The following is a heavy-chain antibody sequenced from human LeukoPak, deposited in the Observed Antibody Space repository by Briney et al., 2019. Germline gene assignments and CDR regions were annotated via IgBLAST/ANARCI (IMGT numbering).Heavy chain of an antibody. Sequence: GESLKISCKGSGYTFTNYWIGWVRQMPGKGLEWMGMVYPGDSDTRHSPSFQGHVTISADKSITTAYLQWSSLKASDTAIYYCARHIGLTTKYFDYWGQGTPVTVSS. CDR2: VYPGDSDT. D-gene: IGHD4/OR15-4a*01. V-gene: IGHV5-51*01. CDR1: GYTFTNYW. J-gene: IGHJ4*02. CDR3: ARHIGLTTKYFDY.